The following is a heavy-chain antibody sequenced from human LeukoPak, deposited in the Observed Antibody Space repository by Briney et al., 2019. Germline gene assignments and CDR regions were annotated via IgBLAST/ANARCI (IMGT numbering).Heavy chain of an antibody. V-gene: IGHV5-51*01. D-gene: IGHD5-24*01. Sequence: GESLKISCKGSGYSFSSYWIGWVRQMPGKGLEWMGIIYPGDSDTRYSPSFQGQVTISADKSISTAYLQWSSLKASDTAMYYCARHPLITKGGYYGMDVWGQGTTVTVSS. CDR3: ARHPLITKGGYYGMDV. J-gene: IGHJ6*02. CDR1: GYSFSSYW. CDR2: IYPGDSDT.